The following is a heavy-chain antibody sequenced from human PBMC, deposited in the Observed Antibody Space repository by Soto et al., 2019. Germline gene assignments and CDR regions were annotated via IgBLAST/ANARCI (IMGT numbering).Heavy chain of an antibody. Sequence: ASVKVSCKASGYSFTNSAIHWLRQAPGQRLEWMGWINAGSGSAKYSQKFQGRVTITRDTSISTAYMELSRLRSDDTAVYYCARGLGITMIVVVTPIFDYWGQGTMVTVS. CDR3: ARGLGITMIVVVTPIFDY. CDR1: GYSFTNSA. D-gene: IGHD3-22*01. CDR2: INAGSGSA. J-gene: IGHJ4*02. V-gene: IGHV1-3*01.